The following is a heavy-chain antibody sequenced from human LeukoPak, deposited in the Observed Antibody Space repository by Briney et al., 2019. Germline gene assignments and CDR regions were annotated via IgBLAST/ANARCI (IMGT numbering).Heavy chain of an antibody. J-gene: IGHJ4*02. Sequence: SETLSLTCTVSGGSISSGSYYWSWIRQPAGKGLEWIGRIYTSGSTNYNPSLKSRVTISVDTSKNQFSLKLSSVTAADTAVYYCARHGYSYAIDYWGQGTLVTVSS. V-gene: IGHV4-61*02. CDR3: ARHGYSYAIDY. CDR1: GGSISSGSYY. D-gene: IGHD5-18*01. CDR2: IYTSGST.